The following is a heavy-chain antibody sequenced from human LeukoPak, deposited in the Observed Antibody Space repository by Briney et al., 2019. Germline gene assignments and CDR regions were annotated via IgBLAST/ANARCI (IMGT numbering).Heavy chain of an antibody. J-gene: IGHJ4*02. CDR1: GGSISSGGYY. Sequence: SQTLSLTCTVSGGSISSGGYYWSWIRQHPGKGLEWIGYIYYSGSTYYNPSLKSRVTISVDTSKNQFSLKLSSVTAADTAVYYCARSGYDSWSGYYRDYWGQGTLVTVSS. CDR2: IYYSGST. CDR3: ARSGYDSWSGYYRDY. D-gene: IGHD3-3*01. V-gene: IGHV4-31*03.